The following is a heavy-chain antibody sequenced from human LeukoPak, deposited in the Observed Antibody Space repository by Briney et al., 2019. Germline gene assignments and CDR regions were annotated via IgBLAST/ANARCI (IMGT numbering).Heavy chain of an antibody. V-gene: IGHV3-15*01. CDR2: IKSKADGGTT. D-gene: IGHD6-19*01. Sequence: GGSVILFCAASGLTFSNAWVSWVRQAPGKGLEWVGRIKSKADGGTTEYAAPVKGRFTISRDDSKNILSLQMNSLKTEDTAVYFCSTPRREVAVAGGDYWGQGTLDTVHS. J-gene: IGHJ4*02. CDR1: GLTFSNAW. CDR3: STPRREVAVAGGDY.